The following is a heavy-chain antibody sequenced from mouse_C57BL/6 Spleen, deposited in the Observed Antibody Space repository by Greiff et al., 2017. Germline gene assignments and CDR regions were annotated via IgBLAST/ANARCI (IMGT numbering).Heavy chain of an antibody. D-gene: IGHD2-5*01. Sequence: QVTLKVSGPGILQPSQTLSLACTFSGISLSTSGMGLSWLRKPSGKALEWLASIWNNANYYNPSLKSRLTISKETSNYQVFLKLTSVDTADSATYYGAWRAATPPTYYSNYVGYWGQGTTLTVSS. J-gene: IGHJ2*01. CDR2: WNNANY. V-gene: IGHV8-2*01. CDR1: ISLSTSGMGL. CDR3: WRAATPPTYYSNYVGY.